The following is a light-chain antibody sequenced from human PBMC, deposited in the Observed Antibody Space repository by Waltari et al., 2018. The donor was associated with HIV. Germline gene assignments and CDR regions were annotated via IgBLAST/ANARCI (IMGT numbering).Light chain of an antibody. CDR2: ANN. V-gene: IGLV1-40*01. CDR3: QSYDSSLNGHVV. J-gene: IGLJ2*01. Sequence: QSVLTQAPSVSGAPGQRVPISCTGRRSNFGTGYDVNWYQQLPGTAPKLLIYANNQRPSGVPARLSGSKSATSASLVITGLQAEDEADYYCQSYDSSLNGHVVFGGGTKVTVL. CDR1: RSNFGTGYD.